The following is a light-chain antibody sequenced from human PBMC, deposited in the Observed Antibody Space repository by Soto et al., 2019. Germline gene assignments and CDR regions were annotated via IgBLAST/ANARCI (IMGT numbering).Light chain of an antibody. CDR1: SSDVGGYNY. J-gene: IGLJ1*01. CDR2: EVS. CDR3: SSHTSSSTLVV. Sequence: SALTQPASVSGSPGQSITISCTGTSSDVGGYNYVSWYQQHPGKAPKLIIYEVSNRPSGLSNRFSGSKSGNTASLTISGLQAEDEADYYCSSHTSSSTLVVFGTGTKLTVL. V-gene: IGLV2-14*01.